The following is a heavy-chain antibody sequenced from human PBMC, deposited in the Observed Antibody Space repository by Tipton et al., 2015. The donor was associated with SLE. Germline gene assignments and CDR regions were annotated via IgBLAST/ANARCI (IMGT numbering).Heavy chain of an antibody. CDR2: IYHSGNT. J-gene: IGHJ3*02. D-gene: IGHD2-21*01. CDR3: AGPIRQDGFDI. CDR1: GYISSGYY. Sequence: TLSLTCVVSGYISSGYYWGWIRQPPGKGLEWIGSIYHSGNTYSNPSLESRVTISVDTSKNQFSLKLSSVTAADTAVYYCAGPIRQDGFDIWGQGTMVTVSS. V-gene: IGHV4-38-2*01.